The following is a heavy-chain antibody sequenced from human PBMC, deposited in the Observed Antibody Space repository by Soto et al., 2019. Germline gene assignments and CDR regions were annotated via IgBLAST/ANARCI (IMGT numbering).Heavy chain of an antibody. J-gene: IGHJ4*02. CDR1: GGSISSNNYY. CDR3: ARRGSSSWYGY. Sequence: QLQLQESGPGLVKPSETLSLTCTVSGGSISSNNYYWGWIRQPPGKGLEWIGTIYYSGSTYYNPSLTSRVTISVDTSKNQFSLKLSSVTAADTAVYYCARRGSSSWYGYWGQGTLVTVSS. CDR2: IYYSGST. V-gene: IGHV4-39*01. D-gene: IGHD6-13*01.